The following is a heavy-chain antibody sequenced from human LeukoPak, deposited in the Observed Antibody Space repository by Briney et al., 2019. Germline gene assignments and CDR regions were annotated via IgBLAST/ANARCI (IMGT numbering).Heavy chain of an antibody. J-gene: IGHJ4*02. CDR3: VRASGSYDY. V-gene: IGHV3-7*01. D-gene: IGHD1-26*01. CDR1: GFTFSSYW. CDR2: IKQDGSEK. Sequence: PGGSLRLSCAASGFTFSSYWMSWVRQAPGKGLEWVANIKQDGSEKYYVDSVKGRFTISRDNAKNSLYLHMSSLRAEDTAVYYCVRASGSYDYWGQGTLVTVSS.